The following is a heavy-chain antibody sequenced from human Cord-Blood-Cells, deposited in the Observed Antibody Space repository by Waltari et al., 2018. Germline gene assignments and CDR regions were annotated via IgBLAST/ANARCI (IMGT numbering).Heavy chain of an antibody. D-gene: IGHD4-17*01. Sequence: QLQLQESGPGLVKPSETLSLTCTVSGGSISNSSYYWGWIRQPPGKGLEWIGSIYYSGSTYYNPSLKSRVTISVDTSKNQFSLKLSSVTAADTAVYYCASHLPLYGDYFDYWGQGTLVTVSS. CDR3: ASHLPLYGDYFDY. CDR1: GGSISNSSYY. CDR2: IYYSGST. J-gene: IGHJ4*02. V-gene: IGHV4-39*01.